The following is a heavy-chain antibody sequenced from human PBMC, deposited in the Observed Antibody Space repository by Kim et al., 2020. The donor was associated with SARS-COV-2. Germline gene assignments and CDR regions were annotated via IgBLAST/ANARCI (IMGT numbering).Heavy chain of an antibody. CDR3: ARERYYDSSGYSLPNDY. CDR2: ISSNGGST. CDR1: GFTFSSYA. Sequence: GGSLRLSCAASGFTFSSYAMHWVRQAPGKGLEYVSAISSNGGSTYYANSVKGRFTISRDNSKNTLYLQMGSLRAEDMAVYYCARERYYDSSGYSLPNDY. D-gene: IGHD3-22*01. J-gene: IGHJ4*01. V-gene: IGHV3-64*01.